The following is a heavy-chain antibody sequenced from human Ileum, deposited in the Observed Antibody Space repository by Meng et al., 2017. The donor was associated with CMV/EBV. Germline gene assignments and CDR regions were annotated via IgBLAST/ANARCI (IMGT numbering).Heavy chain of an antibody. CDR3: VKEDWYFDF. J-gene: IGHJ4*02. CDR1: GYTFTAKH. Sequence: QVQLVPSGAEVKKPGASLKVSCKTSGYTFTAKHLHWVRQAPGQGLEWMGWIYPQNGGTYFAQKFQGRVTMTSDTSITTAYMELSSLTSDDTAIYYCVKEDWYFDFWGQGTLVTVSS. CDR2: IYPQNGGT. V-gene: IGHV1-2*02. D-gene: IGHD3-9*01.